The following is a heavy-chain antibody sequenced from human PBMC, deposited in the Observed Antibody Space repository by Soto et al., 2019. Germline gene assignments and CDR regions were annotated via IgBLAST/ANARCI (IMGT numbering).Heavy chain of an antibody. Sequence: PSETLSLTCTVSGGSISSSSYYWGWIRQPPGKGLEWIGSIYYSGSTYYNPSLKSRVTISVDTSKNQFSLKLSSVTAADTAVYYCARVAPAGIYYWGQGTLVTVSS. D-gene: IGHD6-19*01. V-gene: IGHV4-39*07. CDR1: GGSISSSSYY. CDR3: ARVAPAGIYY. J-gene: IGHJ4*02. CDR2: IYYSGST.